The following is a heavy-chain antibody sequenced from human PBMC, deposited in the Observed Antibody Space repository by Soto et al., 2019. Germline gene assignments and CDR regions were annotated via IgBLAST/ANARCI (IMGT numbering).Heavy chain of an antibody. CDR1: GGTFSSYA. Sequence: SVKVSCKASGGTFSSYAITWVRQAPGQGLEWMGRIIPIIGIINYAQKFRGRVTISADKFTGTAYMELTGLRSDDTAVYYCAGDPDSHYNDSHASSYPWGQGTLVTVSS. J-gene: IGHJ5*02. CDR2: IIPIIGII. D-gene: IGHD4-4*01. V-gene: IGHV1-69*04. CDR3: AGDPDSHYNDSHASSYP.